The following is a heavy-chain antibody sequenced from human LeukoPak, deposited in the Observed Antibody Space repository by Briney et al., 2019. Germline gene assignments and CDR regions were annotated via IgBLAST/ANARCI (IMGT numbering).Heavy chain of an antibody. Sequence: GGSLRLSCAASGFTFNSCAMSWVRQAPGKGLEWVTFIRFNGNDKYYADSVKGRFTISRDNSKNTLYLQMNSLRGEDTAVYYCVKENTGWSFDYWGQGTLVTVSS. CDR3: VKENTGWSFDY. CDR2: IRFNGNDK. D-gene: IGHD6-19*01. V-gene: IGHV3-30*02. J-gene: IGHJ4*02. CDR1: GFTFNSCA.